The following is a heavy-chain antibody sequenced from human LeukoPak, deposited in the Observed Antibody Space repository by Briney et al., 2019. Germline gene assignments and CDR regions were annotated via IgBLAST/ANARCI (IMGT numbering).Heavy chain of an antibody. CDR3: AGYMVRGVIVDLIKDNWFDP. CDR2: IYYSGST. V-gene: IGHV4-39*07. D-gene: IGHD3-10*01. J-gene: IGHJ5*02. CDR1: GGSISSSSYY. Sequence: SETLSLTCTVSGGSISSSSYYWGWIRQPPGKGLECIGSIYYSGSTYYNPSLKSRVTMSVDTSKNQFSLKLSSVTAADTAVYYCAGYMVRGVIVDLIKDNWFDPWGQGTLVTVSS.